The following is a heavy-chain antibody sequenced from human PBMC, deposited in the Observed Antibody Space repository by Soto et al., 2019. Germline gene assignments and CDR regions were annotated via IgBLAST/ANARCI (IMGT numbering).Heavy chain of an antibody. CDR3: ASVKNWNDFDY. V-gene: IGHV4-59*01. D-gene: IGHD1-1*01. CDR2: IYYSGST. CDR1: GGSFTTYY. Sequence: PSETLSLTCTVSGGSFTTYYWSWIRQPPGKGLEWIGYIYYSGSTIYNPSLKSRVTISLDTSKNQFSLKLSSVTAADTAVYYCASVKNWNDFDYWGQGTLVTVSS. J-gene: IGHJ4*02.